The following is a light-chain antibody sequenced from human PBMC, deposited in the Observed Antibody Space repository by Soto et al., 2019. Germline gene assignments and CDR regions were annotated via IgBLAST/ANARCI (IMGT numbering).Light chain of an antibody. Sequence: DIQMTQSSSSLSASVGDRVTITCRASQTISNYLNWYQEKPGKAPKLLIYAASNLQSGVPSRFSGSGSGTDFTLTITNLQPEDFATYYCQKTYSTPFTFGPGTIVEVK. CDR3: QKTYSTPFT. J-gene: IGKJ3*01. CDR1: QTISNY. CDR2: AAS. V-gene: IGKV1-39*01.